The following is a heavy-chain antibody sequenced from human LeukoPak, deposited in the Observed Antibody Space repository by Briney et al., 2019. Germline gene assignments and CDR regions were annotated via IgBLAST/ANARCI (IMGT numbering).Heavy chain of an antibody. J-gene: IGHJ6*02. CDR2: ISGNGANT. CDR1: GFTFSNYA. CDR3: AKNLYCSSTSCYFSDNFYYYAMDV. Sequence: PGGSLRLSCAASGFTFSNYAMTWVRQAPGKGLEWVSVISGNGANTDYADSAKGRFTISRDNSENTLYLQMNSLRAEDTAVYYCAKNLYCSSTSCYFSDNFYYYAMDVWGQGTTVTVSS. V-gene: IGHV3-23*01. D-gene: IGHD2-2*01.